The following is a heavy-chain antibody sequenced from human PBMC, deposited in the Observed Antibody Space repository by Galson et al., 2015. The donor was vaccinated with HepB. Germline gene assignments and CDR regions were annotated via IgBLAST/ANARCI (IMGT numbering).Heavy chain of an antibody. D-gene: IGHD2-15*01. J-gene: IGHJ6*02. CDR2: ISGGGGST. Sequence: SLRLSCAASGFTFSNYAMSWVRQAPGKGLEWVSGISGGGGSTYYADSVKGRFTISRDNSGNTLYLQMNSLRAEDTALYYCAKPLQGILRGNLDVWGQGTTVTVSS. V-gene: IGHV3-23*01. CDR1: GFTFSNYA. CDR3: AKPLQGILRGNLDV.